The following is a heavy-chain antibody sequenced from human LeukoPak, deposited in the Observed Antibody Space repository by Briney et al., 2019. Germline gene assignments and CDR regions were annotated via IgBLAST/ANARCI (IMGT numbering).Heavy chain of an antibody. CDR3: TRAFDP. Sequence: ASVKVSCKASGYKFTDYYIYWVRQAPGQGLEWIGAIFPSGGKTHYSQKFQGRLTLTRDTSTNTVYMELTGLRSDDTALYFCTRAFDPWGQGTLVTVSS. J-gene: IGHJ5*02. CDR2: IFPSGGKT. CDR1: GYKFTDYY. V-gene: IGHV1-46*01.